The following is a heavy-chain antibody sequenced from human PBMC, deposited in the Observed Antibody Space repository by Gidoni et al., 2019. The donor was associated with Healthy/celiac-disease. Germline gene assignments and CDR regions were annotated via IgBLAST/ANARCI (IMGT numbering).Heavy chain of an antibody. D-gene: IGHD5-12*01. CDR3: ARGERWLHRIDY. V-gene: IGHV3-33*01. CDR2: IWYDGSNK. CDR1: GFTFSSYG. Sequence: QVQLVESGGGVVQPGRSLRLSCAASGFTFSSYGMHWVRQAPGKGLEWVAVIWYDGSNKYYADSVKGRFTISRDNSKNTLYLQMNSLRAEDTAVYYCARGERWLHRIDYWGQGTLVTVSS. J-gene: IGHJ4*02.